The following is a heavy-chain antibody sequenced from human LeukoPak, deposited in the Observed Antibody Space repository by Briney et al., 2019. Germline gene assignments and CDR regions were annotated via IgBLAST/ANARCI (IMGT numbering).Heavy chain of an antibody. J-gene: IGHJ4*02. Sequence: SETLSLTCTVSGGSISSYYWSWIRQPAGKGLEWIGRIYTSGSTNYNPPLKSRVTMSVDTSKNQFSLKLSSVTAADTAVYYCARDEFSSSGYYFDYWGQGTLVTVSS. CDR2: IYTSGST. CDR3: ARDEFSSSGYYFDY. CDR1: GGSISSYY. D-gene: IGHD3-22*01. V-gene: IGHV4-4*07.